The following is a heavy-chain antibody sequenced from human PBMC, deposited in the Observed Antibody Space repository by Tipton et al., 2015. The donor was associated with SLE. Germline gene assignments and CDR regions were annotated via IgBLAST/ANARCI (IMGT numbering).Heavy chain of an antibody. CDR1: GGSISSGSYY. J-gene: IGHJ4*02. D-gene: IGHD6-19*01. CDR2: IYYSGST. V-gene: IGHV4-61*01. CDR3: ARGGAVGFDY. Sequence: TLSLTCTVSGGSISSGSYYWSWIRQPPGMGLEWIGYIYYSGSTNYNPSLESRVTISVDTSKNQFSLKLSSLTAVDTAVYYCARGGAVGFDYWGQGTLVTVSS.